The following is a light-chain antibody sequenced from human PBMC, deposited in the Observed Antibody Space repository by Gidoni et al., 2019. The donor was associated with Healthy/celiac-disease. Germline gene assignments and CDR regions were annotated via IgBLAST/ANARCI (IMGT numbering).Light chain of an antibody. V-gene: IGKV4-1*01. CDR3: QQYYSNPWT. J-gene: IGKJ1*01. CDR1: QSVLYSANNKNY. CDR2: WAS. Sequence: DIVMTPSPDSLAVSLGERATINCKSSQSVLYSANNKNYLAWYQQKPGQTPKLLISWASTRESGVPDRFSGSGSGTDFTLTISSLQAEDLAVYYCQQYYSNPWTFGQGTKVEIK.